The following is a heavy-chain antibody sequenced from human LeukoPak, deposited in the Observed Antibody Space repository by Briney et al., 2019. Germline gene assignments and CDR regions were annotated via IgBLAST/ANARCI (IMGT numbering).Heavy chain of an antibody. CDR1: VGSISSYY. CDR3: ASREGDY. V-gene: IGHV4-59*08. D-gene: IGHD1-26*01. J-gene: IGHJ4*02. CDR2: IYYSGST. Sequence: PSGTLSLTCTVSVGSISSYYWSWIRQPPGKGLEGIGYIYYSGSTNYNPSLKSPVTISVDTSKNQFSVKLRSETAADTAVYYCASREGDYWGQGTLVTVSS.